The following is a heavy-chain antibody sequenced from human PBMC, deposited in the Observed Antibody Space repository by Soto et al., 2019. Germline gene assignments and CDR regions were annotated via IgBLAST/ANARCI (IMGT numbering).Heavy chain of an antibody. CDR2: TSYDGSNA. J-gene: IGHJ4*02. CDR3: VRWGTTGGLDF. D-gene: IGHD3-16*01. CDR1: GFTFRSFV. V-gene: IGHV3-30*03. Sequence: QVQLVESGGGVVQPGTSLRLSCVGSGFTFRSFVIHWVRQAPGKGLEWVALTSYDGSNAYYGDSVKGRFTISRDNSKNTVDLQMDSLRVEDTALYYCVRWGTTGGLDFWGQGTLVSVSS.